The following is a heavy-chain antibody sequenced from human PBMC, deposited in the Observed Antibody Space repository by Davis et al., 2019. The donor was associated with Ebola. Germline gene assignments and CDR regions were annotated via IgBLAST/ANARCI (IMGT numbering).Heavy chain of an antibody. CDR2: ISSDSDYI. J-gene: IGHJ4*02. CDR3: ASGLDY. Sequence: SCAASGFTFSTYSMSWVRQAPGKALEWVSSISSDSDYIYYADSAKGRFTISRDNAKNSLYLQMDGLRVEDTAVYYCASGLDYWGQGSLVTVSS. CDR1: GFTFSTYS. V-gene: IGHV3-21*01.